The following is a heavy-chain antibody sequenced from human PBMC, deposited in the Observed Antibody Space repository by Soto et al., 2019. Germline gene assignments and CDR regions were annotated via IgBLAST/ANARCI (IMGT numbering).Heavy chain of an antibody. J-gene: IGHJ5*02. CDR3: AKANRRVVSVAPNWFDP. Sequence: HPGGSLRLSCAASGFTFSSYAMSWVRQAPGKGPEWVSAIRGSGGSTYYADSVQDRFTISRDNSKNTLYLQMNSLRAEDTAVYYCAKANRRVVSVAPNWFDPWGQGTLVTVSS. CDR2: IRGSGGST. V-gene: IGHV3-23*01. CDR1: GFTFSSYA. D-gene: IGHD2-2*01.